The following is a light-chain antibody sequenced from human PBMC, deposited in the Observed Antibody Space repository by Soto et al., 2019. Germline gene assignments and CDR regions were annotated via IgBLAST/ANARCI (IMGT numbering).Light chain of an antibody. CDR3: QQFNSYQWT. J-gene: IGKJ1*01. Sequence: AIQLTQSPSSLSASVGDRVAITCRASQGISSALAWYQQKPGKAPKLLIYDASSLESGVPSRFSGSGSGTDFTLTISSLQPEDFATCYCQQFNSYQWTFGQGTKVEIK. V-gene: IGKV1-13*02. CDR1: QGISSA. CDR2: DAS.